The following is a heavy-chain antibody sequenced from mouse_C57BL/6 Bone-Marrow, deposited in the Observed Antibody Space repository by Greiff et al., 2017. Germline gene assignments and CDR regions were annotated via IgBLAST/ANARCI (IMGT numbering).Heavy chain of an antibody. Sequence: EVHLVESGGGLVKPGGSLKLSCAASGFTFSDYGMHWVRQAPEKGLEWVAYISSGSSTIYYADNVKGRFTSSRDNAKNTLVLQMTSLRSEDTAIYYCAATVAHWYFDVWGTGTTVTVS. V-gene: IGHV5-17*01. CDR3: AATVAHWYFDV. CDR1: GFTFSDYG. J-gene: IGHJ1*03. D-gene: IGHD1-1*01. CDR2: ISSGSSTI.